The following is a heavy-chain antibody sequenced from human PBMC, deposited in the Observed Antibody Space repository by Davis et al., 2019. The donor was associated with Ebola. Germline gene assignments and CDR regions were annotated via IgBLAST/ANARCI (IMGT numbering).Heavy chain of an antibody. CDR3: VRHNMWTYDV. CDR1: EFTFSAHW. CDR2: INQDGSEG. V-gene: IGHV3-7*01. D-gene: IGHD2-21*01. J-gene: IGHJ3*01. Sequence: GASLKISCAASEFTFSAHWISWVRQAPGKGLEWVANINQDGSEGYYVHSVKGRFTISRDNAKTSLFMQMNSMRVEDTAVYYCVRHNMWTYDVWGQGTMVTVSS.